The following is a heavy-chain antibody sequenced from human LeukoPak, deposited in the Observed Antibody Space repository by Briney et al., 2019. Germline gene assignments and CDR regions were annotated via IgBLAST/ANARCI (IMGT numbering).Heavy chain of an antibody. CDR3: ARGLWFGELFRDY. CDR2: ISYDGSNK. Sequence: GGSLRLSCAASGFTFSSYAMHWVRQAPGKGLEWVAVISYDGSNKYYADSVKGRFTISRDNSKNTLYLQMNSLRAEDTAVYYCARGLWFGELFRDYWGQGTLVTVSS. D-gene: IGHD3-10*01. J-gene: IGHJ4*02. V-gene: IGHV3-30-3*01. CDR1: GFTFSSYA.